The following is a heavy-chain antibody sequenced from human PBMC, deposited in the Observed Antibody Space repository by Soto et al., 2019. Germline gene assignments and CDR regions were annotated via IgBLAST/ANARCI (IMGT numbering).Heavy chain of an antibody. D-gene: IGHD5-18*01. V-gene: IGHV1-69*06. J-gene: IGHJ5*02. Sequence: SVKVSCKASGGTFSSYAISWVRQAPGQGLEWMGGIIPIFGTANYAQKFQGRVTITADKSTSTAYMELSSLRSEDTAVYYCARRASYGVRSDWFDPWGQGTLVTVSS. CDR1: GGTFSSYA. CDR2: IIPIFGTA. CDR3: ARRASYGVRSDWFDP.